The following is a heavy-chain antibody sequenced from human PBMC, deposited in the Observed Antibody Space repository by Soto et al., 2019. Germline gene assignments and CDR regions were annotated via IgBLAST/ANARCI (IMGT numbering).Heavy chain of an antibody. D-gene: IGHD6-13*01. CDR2: IYHSGST. CDR1: GGSISSGGYS. Sequence: QLQLQESGSGLVKPSQTLSLTCAVSGGSISSGGYSWSWIRQPPGKGLEWIGYIYHSGSTYYNPSLKSRFTISVNRSKNQFSLKRRSVTAADTAVYYCASSHAGAHITAAVHWGQGTLVTVSS. CDR3: ASSHAGAHITAAVH. J-gene: IGHJ4*02. V-gene: IGHV4-30-2*01.